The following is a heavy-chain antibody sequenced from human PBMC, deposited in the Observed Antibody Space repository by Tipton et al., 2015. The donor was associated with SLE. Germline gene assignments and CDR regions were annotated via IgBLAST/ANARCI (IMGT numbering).Heavy chain of an antibody. CDR2: TYYRSKWYN. J-gene: IGHJ3*02. Sequence: GLVKPSQTLSLTCAISGDSVSSNSAAWNWIRQTPSRGLEWLGGTYYRSKWYNDYAVSVKSRININPDTSKNQFSLQVNSVTPEDTAVYYCARLGPTGDLGDAFDIWGQGTMVTVSS. D-gene: IGHD7-27*01. V-gene: IGHV6-1*01. CDR3: ARLGPTGDLGDAFDI. CDR1: GDSVSSNSAA.